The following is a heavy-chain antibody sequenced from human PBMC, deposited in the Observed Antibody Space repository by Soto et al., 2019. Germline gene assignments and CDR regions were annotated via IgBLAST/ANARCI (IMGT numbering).Heavy chain of an antibody. D-gene: IGHD3-9*01. Sequence: QVQLVESGGGLVKPGVSLRLSCAASGFTFSDYYMSWLRQAPGKGLEWISSISSSASIIYYGDSVKGRFTISRDNARNPFFLQVNTLRAEGTAVNYCARDRLANVWGPGTTVTVSS. CDR1: GFTFSDYY. V-gene: IGHV3-11*01. CDR3: ARDRLANV. CDR2: ISSSASII. J-gene: IGHJ6*01.